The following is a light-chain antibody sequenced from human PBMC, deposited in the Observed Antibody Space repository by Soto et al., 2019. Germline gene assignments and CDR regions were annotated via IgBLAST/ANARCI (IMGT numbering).Light chain of an antibody. CDR2: KAS. V-gene: IGKV1-5*03. Sequence: DIQMTQSPSTLSASVGDRVTITCRASQSISSLLAWYQQKPGKAPKLLIYKASSLESGVPSRFSGSGSGTEFTLTISSLQPDDFATYYCQQYNHYSRTFGQGTKVEIK. CDR3: QQYNHYSRT. J-gene: IGKJ1*01. CDR1: QSISSL.